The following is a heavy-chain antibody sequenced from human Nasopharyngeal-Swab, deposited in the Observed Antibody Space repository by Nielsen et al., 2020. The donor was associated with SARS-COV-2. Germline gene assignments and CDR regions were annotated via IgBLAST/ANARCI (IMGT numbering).Heavy chain of an antibody. V-gene: IGHV3-23*01. CDR1: GLGFSNYE. Sequence: GESLKISCAASGLGFSNYEMNWVRQAPGKGPEWVSGISGSGGNTYYADSVKGRFTISRDNSMETLYLQMNSLRVEDTAVYYCAKGVGYGDTGCFDEWGQGTLVSASS. J-gene: IGHJ4*02. CDR2: ISGSGGNT. CDR3: AKGVGYGDTGCFDE. D-gene: IGHD4-17*01.